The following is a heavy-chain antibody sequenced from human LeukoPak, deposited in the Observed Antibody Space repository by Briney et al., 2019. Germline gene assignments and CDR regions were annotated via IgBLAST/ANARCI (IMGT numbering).Heavy chain of an antibody. D-gene: IGHD3-22*01. CDR2: ISWSSGRI. V-gene: IGHV3-9*01. Sequence: GGSLRLSCAASGFPFYNHAMHWVRQAPGKGLEWVSGISWSSGRIGYADSVKGRFTISRDNAKNSLYLQMNSLRAEDTALYYCAKDIVPILGYYYDSSGYSPGGAFDIWGQGTMVTVSS. CDR3: AKDIVPILGYYYDSSGYSPGGAFDI. CDR1: GFPFYNHA. J-gene: IGHJ3*02.